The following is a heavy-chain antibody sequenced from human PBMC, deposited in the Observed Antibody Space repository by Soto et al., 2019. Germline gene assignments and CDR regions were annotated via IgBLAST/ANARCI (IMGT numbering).Heavy chain of an antibody. D-gene: IGHD3-10*01. CDR2: IIPILGIA. CDR3: ARGPRTMVRGVSTRFDY. CDR1: GGTFSSYT. V-gene: IGHV1-69*02. Sequence: QVQLVQSGAEVKKPGSSVKVSCKASGGTFSSYTISWVRQAPGQGLEWMGRIIPILGIANYAQKFQGRVTITADKSTSTAYMELSSLRSEDTAVYYCARGPRTMVRGVSTRFDYWGQGTLVTVSS. J-gene: IGHJ4*02.